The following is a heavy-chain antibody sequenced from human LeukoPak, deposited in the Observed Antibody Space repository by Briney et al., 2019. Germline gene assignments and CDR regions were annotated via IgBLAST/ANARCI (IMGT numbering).Heavy chain of an antibody. V-gene: IGHV3-7*03. Sequence: SGGSLRLSCAASGFTFSSYWMSWVRQAPGKGLEWVANIKQDGSEKYYVDSVKGRFTISRDNARNSLYLQMNSLRAEDTAFYYCAKNIAIVAAPSSYGLDVWGQGTTVTVSS. CDR2: IKQDGSEK. CDR1: GFTFSSYW. D-gene: IGHD6-13*01. J-gene: IGHJ6*02. CDR3: AKNIAIVAAPSSYGLDV.